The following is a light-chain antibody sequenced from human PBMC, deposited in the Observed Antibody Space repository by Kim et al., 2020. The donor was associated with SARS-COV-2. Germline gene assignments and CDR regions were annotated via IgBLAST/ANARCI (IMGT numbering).Light chain of an antibody. CDR3: QQRSKWPLT. Sequence: APGVRAPLSGRPSQMVGKSLCWYKHKTGQAPRLPISDSSHRATGIPARFSGSVSGTDFSLSSSSLEPEEFAVYYSQQRSKWPLTFGGRTKVDIK. CDR2: DSS. V-gene: IGKV3-11*01. J-gene: IGKJ4*01. CDR1: QMVGKS.